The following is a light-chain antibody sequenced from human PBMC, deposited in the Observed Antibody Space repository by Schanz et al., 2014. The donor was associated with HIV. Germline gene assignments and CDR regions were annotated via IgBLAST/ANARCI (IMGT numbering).Light chain of an antibody. CDR3: SSFTYTSTPVV. CDR1: SSDVGGYDY. J-gene: IGLJ2*01. Sequence: QSALTQPPSASGSPGQSVTISCTGTSSDVGGYDYVSWYQQHPGQAPKLLIYDVTYRPSGISNRFSGSKSGYTASLTISGLQADDEADYYCSSFTYTSTPVVFGGGTKLTVL. CDR2: DVT. V-gene: IGLV2-14*03.